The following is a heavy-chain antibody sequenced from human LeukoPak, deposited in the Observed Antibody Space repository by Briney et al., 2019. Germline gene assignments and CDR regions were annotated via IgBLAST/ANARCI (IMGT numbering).Heavy chain of an antibody. CDR2: IGTAGDT. Sequence: GGSLRLSCAASGFTFSSYDMHWVRQATGKGLEWVSAIGTAGDTYYPGSVKGRFTISRENAKNSLYLQMNSLRSEDTAVYYCAREGAAAGFDPWGQGTLVTVSS. CDR3: AREGAAAGFDP. J-gene: IGHJ5*02. V-gene: IGHV3-13*01. CDR1: GFTFSSYD. D-gene: IGHD6-13*01.